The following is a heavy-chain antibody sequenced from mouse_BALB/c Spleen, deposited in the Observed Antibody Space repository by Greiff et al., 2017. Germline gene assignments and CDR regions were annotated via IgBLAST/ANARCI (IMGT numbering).Heavy chain of an antibody. Sequence: EVKLVESGGGLVKPGGSLKLSCAASGFTFSSYAMSWVRQTPEKRLEWVASISSGGSTYYPDSVKGRFTISRDNARNILYLQMSSLRSEDTAMYYCARGSRATDYFDYWGQGTTLTVSS. V-gene: IGHV5-6-5*01. CDR1: GFTFSSYA. CDR2: ISSGGST. J-gene: IGHJ2*01. CDR3: ARGSRATDYFDY. D-gene: IGHD3-1*01.